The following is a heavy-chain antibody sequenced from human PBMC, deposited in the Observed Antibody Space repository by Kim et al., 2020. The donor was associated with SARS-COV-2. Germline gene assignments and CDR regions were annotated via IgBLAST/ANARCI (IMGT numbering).Heavy chain of an antibody. Sequence: ASVKVSCKASGYTFTSYGISWVRQAPGQGLEWMGWISAYNGNTNYAQKLQGRVTMTTDTSTSTAYMELRSLRSDDTAVYYCARVQWEDSYDYYYYGMDVWGQGTTVTVSS. J-gene: IGHJ6*02. CDR3: ARVQWEDSYDYYYYGMDV. D-gene: IGHD1-26*01. V-gene: IGHV1-18*01. CDR2: ISAYNGNT. CDR1: GYTFTSYG.